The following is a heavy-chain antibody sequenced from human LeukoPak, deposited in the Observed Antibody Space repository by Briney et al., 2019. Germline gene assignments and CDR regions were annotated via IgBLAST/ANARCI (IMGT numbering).Heavy chain of an antibody. CDR3: ARTAIDPYGEYYFDY. D-gene: IGHD3-10*01. CDR2: ISAYNGNT. V-gene: IGHV1-18*01. J-gene: IGHJ4*02. Sequence: ASVKVSCKASGYTFTSYGISWVRQAPGQGLEWMGWISAYNGNTNYAQKLQGRVTMTTDTSTSTAYMELRSLRSDDTAVYYCARTAIDPYGEYYFDYWGQGTLVTVSS. CDR1: GYTFTSYG.